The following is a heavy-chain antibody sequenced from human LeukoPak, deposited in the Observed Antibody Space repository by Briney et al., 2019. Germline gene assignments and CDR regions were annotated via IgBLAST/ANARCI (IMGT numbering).Heavy chain of an antibody. D-gene: IGHD3-9*01. CDR1: GFPFSSYW. CDR3: AKEKFDDILTGYYSPFDY. J-gene: IGHJ4*02. CDR2: IKQDGGET. Sequence: GGSLRLSCAASGFPFSSYWMAWVRQAPGKGLEWVASIKQDGGETFYVDSVKGRLTISRDNAKNSLYLQMNSLRAEDTALYYCAKEKFDDILTGYYSPFDYWGQGTLVTVSS. V-gene: IGHV3-7*03.